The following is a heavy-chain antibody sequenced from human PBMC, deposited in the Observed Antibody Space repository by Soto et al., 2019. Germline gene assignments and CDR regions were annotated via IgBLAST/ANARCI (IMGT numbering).Heavy chain of an antibody. CDR3: ARRGSGSYYDY. CDR2: ISGSGGST. V-gene: IGHV3-23*01. CDR1: GFTFSSYA. J-gene: IGHJ4*02. Sequence: EVQLLESGGGLVQPGGSLRLSCAASGFTFSSYAMRWVRQAPVKGLEWVSAISGSGGSTYYADSVKGRFNISRDNSKNSVYLQMNSLRAEDTAVYYCARRGSGSYYDYLGQGTLVTVSS. D-gene: IGHD1-26*01.